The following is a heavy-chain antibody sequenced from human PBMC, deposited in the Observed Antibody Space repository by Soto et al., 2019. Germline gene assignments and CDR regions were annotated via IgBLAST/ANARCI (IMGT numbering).Heavy chain of an antibody. CDR1: GFTFGDYA. J-gene: IGHJ6*02. CDR3: ARDPGIAAAGTGYYGMDV. D-gene: IGHD6-13*01. V-gene: IGHV3-9*01. CDR2: ISWNSGSV. Sequence: PGGSLRLSCAGSGFTFGDYAMHWVRQAPGKGLEWVSGISWNSGSVDYADSVKGRFTISRDNAKNSLYLQMNSLRAEDTAVYYCARDPGIAAAGTGYYGMDVWGQGTTVTVSS.